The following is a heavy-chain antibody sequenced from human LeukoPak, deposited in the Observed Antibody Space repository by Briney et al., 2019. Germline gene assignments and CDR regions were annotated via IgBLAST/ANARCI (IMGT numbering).Heavy chain of an antibody. CDR3: ARGLHYYGSGSYCDY. CDR2: INHSGST. J-gene: IGHJ4*02. D-gene: IGHD3-10*01. CDR1: GGSFSGYY. Sequence: ASETLSLTCAVYGGSFSGYYGSWIRQPPGKGLEWIGEINHSGSTNYNPSLKSRVTISVDTSKNQFSLKLSSVTAADTAVYYCARGLHYYGSGSYCDYWGQGTLVTVSS. V-gene: IGHV4-34*01.